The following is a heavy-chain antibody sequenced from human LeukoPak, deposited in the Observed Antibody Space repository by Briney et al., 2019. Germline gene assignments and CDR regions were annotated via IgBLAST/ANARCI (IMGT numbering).Heavy chain of an antibody. CDR2: IYYSGST. J-gene: IGHJ6*02. V-gene: IGHV4-59*01. D-gene: IGHD3-22*01. CDR1: GGSISSYY. CDR3: ARVSRPYYDSSGYFSPGYYYYGMDV. Sequence: SETLSLTCTVSGGSISSYYWSWIRQPPGKGLEWIGYIYYSGSTNYNPSLKSRVTISVDTSKNQFSLKLSSVTAADTAVYYCARVSRPYYDSSGYFSPGYYYYGMDVWGQGTTVTVSS.